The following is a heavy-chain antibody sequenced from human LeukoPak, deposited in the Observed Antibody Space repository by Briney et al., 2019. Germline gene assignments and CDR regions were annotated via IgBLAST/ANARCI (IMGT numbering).Heavy chain of an antibody. CDR2: ISSSGRTI. CDR3: ARDGIAARNSMYYFDY. V-gene: IGHV3-11*01. J-gene: IGHJ4*02. CDR1: GFTFSDYY. D-gene: IGHD6-6*01. Sequence: GGSLRLSCAASGFTFSDYYMSWIRQAPGKGLEWVSYISSSGRTIYYADSVKGRFTISRDNAKNSLYLQMNSLRAEDTAVYYCARDGIAARNSMYYFDYWGQGTLVTVSS.